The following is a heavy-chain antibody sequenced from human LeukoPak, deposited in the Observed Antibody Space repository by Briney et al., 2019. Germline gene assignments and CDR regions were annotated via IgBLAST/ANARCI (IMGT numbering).Heavy chain of an antibody. CDR1: GGSLSTYS. J-gene: IGHJ4*02. V-gene: IGHV4-59*01. Sequence: SETLSLTCSVSGGSLSTYSWTWVRQSPGKRLEWIGSIYNGGTTTYNPSLKSRVTISTDTAKNQFSLRLRSVSTADTAIYYCARDTPAASGMEYWGQGTLVSVSS. D-gene: IGHD6-25*01. CDR3: ARDTPAASGMEY. CDR2: IYNGGTT.